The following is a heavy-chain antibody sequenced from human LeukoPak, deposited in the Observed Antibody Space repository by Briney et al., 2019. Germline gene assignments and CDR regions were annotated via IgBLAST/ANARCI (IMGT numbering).Heavy chain of an antibody. D-gene: IGHD3-16*01. CDR1: GFTFSSFS. CDR2: ISATADYQ. V-gene: IGHV3-21*01. J-gene: IGHJ2*01. Sequence: GGPLRLSCAASGFTFSSFSMNWVRQAPGKGLEWVSFISATADYQHYADSVKGRFTISRDNAKNSLYVQMNNLRAEDTAVYYCARIWGPNWYFDLWGRGTLVTVSS. CDR3: ARIWGPNWYFDL.